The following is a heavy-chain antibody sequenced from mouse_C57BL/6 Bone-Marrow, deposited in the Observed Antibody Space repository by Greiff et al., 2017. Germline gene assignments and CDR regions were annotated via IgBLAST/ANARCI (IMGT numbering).Heavy chain of an antibody. Sequence: EVKVEESGGGLVQPGGSMKLSCVASGFTFSNYWMNWVRQSPEKGLEWVAQIRLKSDNYATHYAESVKGRFTISRDDSKSSVYLQMNNLRAEDTGIYYCIEGDYGSSYFDYWGQGTTLTVSS. CDR2: IRLKSDNYAT. CDR3: IEGDYGSSYFDY. J-gene: IGHJ2*01. D-gene: IGHD1-1*01. CDR1: GFTFSNYW. V-gene: IGHV6-3*01.